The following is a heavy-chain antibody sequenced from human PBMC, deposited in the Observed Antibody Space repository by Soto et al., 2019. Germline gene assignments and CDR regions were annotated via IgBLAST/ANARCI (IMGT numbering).Heavy chain of an antibody. J-gene: IGHJ4*02. D-gene: IGHD3-3*01. CDR1: GGSFSGYY. CDR3: ANSYYDFWSGRKTLDY. Sequence: SETLSLTCAVYGGSFSGYYWSWIRQPPGKGLEWIGEINHSGSTNYNPSLKSRVTISVDTSKNQFSLKLSSVTAADTAVYYCANSYYDFWSGRKTLDYWGQGTLVTVSS. CDR2: INHSGST. V-gene: IGHV4-34*01.